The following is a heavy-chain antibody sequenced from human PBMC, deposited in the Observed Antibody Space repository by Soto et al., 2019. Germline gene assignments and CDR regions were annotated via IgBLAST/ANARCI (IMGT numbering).Heavy chain of an antibody. CDR2: IIPIFGTA. J-gene: IGHJ6*02. CDR3: AREGAITGTGYYYGMDV. V-gene: IGHV1-69*01. Sequence: QVQLVQSGAEVKKPGSSVKVSCKASGGTFSSYAISWVRQAPGQGLEWMGGIIPIFGTANYAQKFQGRVTITADESTSTAYMEVSRLRSEDTAVYYCAREGAITGTGYYYGMDVWGQGTTVTVSS. D-gene: IGHD1-7*01. CDR1: GGTFSSYA.